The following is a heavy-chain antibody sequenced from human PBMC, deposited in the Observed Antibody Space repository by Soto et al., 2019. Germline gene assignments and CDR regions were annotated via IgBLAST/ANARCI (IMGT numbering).Heavy chain of an antibody. CDR1: GFTFSSYA. CDR3: AKEHTVVIRDAFDI. J-gene: IGHJ3*02. Sequence: EVQILESGGGLVQPGGSLRLSCAASGFTFSSYAMYWVRQAPGKGLAWVSGISDSGTGTYYADSVKGRFTISLDNSKNTVYLQMKSLRAEDTAVYYCAKEHTVVIRDAFDIWGQGTMVNVSS. D-gene: IGHD3-22*01. V-gene: IGHV3-23*01. CDR2: ISDSGTGT.